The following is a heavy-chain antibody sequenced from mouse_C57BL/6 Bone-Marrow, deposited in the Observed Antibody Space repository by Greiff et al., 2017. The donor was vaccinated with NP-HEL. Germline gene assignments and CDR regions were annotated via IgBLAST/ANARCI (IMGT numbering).Heavy chain of an antibody. CDR1: GFTFTDYY. CDR2: IRNKANGYTT. Sequence: EVQGVESGGGLVQPGGSLSLSCAASGFTFTDYYMSWVRQPPGKALEWLGFIRNKANGYTTEYSASVKGRFTISRDNSQSILYLQMNALRAEDSATYYCARYKGSSGCFAYWGQGTLVTVSA. J-gene: IGHJ3*01. CDR3: ARYKGSSGCFAY. V-gene: IGHV7-3*01. D-gene: IGHD3-2*02.